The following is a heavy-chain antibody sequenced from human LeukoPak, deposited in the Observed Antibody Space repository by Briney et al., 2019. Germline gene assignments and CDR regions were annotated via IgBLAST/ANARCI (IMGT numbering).Heavy chain of an antibody. V-gene: IGHV4-34*01. J-gene: IGHJ6*01. CDR1: GGSFSGYY. Sequence: KPSETLSLTCAVDGGSFSGYYWGWNRQPPGKGLEWIGVTNHSGSNNSHPSLKRRITISVDTSKSQCSVKLSSVPAADTAVYYCARGIRIVVGYYYYGMDGWGKGTTVTVSS. CDR2: TNHSGSN. CDR3: ARGIRIVVGYYYYGMDG. D-gene: IGHD2-2*01.